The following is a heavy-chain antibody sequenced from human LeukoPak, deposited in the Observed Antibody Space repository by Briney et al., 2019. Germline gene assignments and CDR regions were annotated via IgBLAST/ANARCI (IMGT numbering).Heavy chain of an antibody. V-gene: IGHV3-13*01. CDR1: GFTFSSYD. J-gene: IGHJ6*02. CDR3: ARALPPDGMDV. Sequence: GGSLRLSCAASGFTFSSYDMHWVRQATGKGLEWVTAIGTAGDTYYPGSVKGRFTISRENAKNSLYLQMNSLRAGDTAVYYCARALPPDGMDVWGQGTTVTVSS. CDR2: IGTAGDT.